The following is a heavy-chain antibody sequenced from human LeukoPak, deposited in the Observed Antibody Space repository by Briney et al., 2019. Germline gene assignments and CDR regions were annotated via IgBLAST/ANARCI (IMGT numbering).Heavy chain of an antibody. D-gene: IGHD3-22*01. CDR2: ISSSTNTI. V-gene: IGHV3-48*04. J-gene: IGHJ4*02. CDR3: ARDPVDSSGFPYYFDY. CDR1: GFTFSSYW. Sequence: PGGSLRLSCAASGFTFSSYWMSWVRQAPGKGLEWVSYISSSTNTIYYADSVKGRFTISRDNAKNSLYLQMNSLRAEDTAVYYCARDPVDSSGFPYYFDYWGQGTLVTVSS.